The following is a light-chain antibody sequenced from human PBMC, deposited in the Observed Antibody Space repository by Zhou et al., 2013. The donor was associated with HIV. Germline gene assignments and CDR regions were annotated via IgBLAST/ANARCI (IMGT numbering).Light chain of an antibody. CDR3: QQYNSYSGN. CDR2: KAS. CDR1: QAISTY. Sequence: DIQLTQSPSFLSASLGDRVTITCRADQAISTYLAWYQQKPGKAPNLLIYKASTLQSGVPSRFSGSGSGTEFTLTISSLQPDDFATYYCQQYNSYSGNFGQGTKLEIK. V-gene: IGKV1-9*01. J-gene: IGKJ2*01.